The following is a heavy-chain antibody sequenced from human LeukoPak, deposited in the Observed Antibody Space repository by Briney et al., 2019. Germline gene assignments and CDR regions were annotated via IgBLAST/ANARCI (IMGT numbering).Heavy chain of an antibody. Sequence: GASVKVSYKASGYTFTGYYMHWVRQAPGQGLEWMGWIIPNSGATNYAQNFQGRVTMTRDTSISTAYMELNRLTSDDTAVYYCARQLGATSRDYWGQGTLVTVSS. V-gene: IGHV1-2*02. CDR3: ARQLGATSRDY. J-gene: IGHJ4*02. CDR1: GYTFTGYY. D-gene: IGHD1-26*01. CDR2: IIPNSGAT.